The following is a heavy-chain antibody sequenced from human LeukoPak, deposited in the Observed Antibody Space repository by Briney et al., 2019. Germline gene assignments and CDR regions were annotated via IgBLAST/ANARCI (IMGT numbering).Heavy chain of an antibody. CDR3: AKEGSTADFDY. CDR1: GFTFSSYG. J-gene: IGHJ4*02. V-gene: IGHV3-30*18. Sequence: PGGSLRLSCAASGFTFSSYGMHWVRQAPGKVLEWVAVISYDGSNKYYADSVKGRFTISRDNSKNTLYLQMNSLRAEETAVYYCAKEGSTADFDYWGQGTLVTVSS. CDR2: ISYDGSNK.